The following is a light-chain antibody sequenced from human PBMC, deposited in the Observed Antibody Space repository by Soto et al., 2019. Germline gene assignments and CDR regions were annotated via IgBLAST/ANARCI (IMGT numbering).Light chain of an antibody. J-gene: IGKJ1*01. CDR3: EQHNTWLPWS. CDR1: QSVSSN. V-gene: IGKV3-15*01. Sequence: EIVMTQSPATLSVSPGERATLSCRASQSVSSNLAWYQQKPGQAPRLLMYGASTRATGIPDRFSGSGSGTEFTLTISSLQSEDFAVYYCEQHNTWLPWSFGRGTKVEIK. CDR2: GAS.